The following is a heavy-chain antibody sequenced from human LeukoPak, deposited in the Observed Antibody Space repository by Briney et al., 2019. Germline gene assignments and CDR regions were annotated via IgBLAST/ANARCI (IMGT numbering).Heavy chain of an antibody. D-gene: IGHD6-13*01. Sequence: GGSLRLSCAASGFTFSDYYMSWIRQAPGKGLEWVSYISSSGSTIYYADSVKGRFTISRDNAKSSLYLQMNSLRAEDTAVYYCARDRAGAYSSSWYFDYWGQGTLVTVSS. CDR3: ARDRAGAYSSSWYFDY. CDR1: GFTFSDYY. V-gene: IGHV3-11*04. J-gene: IGHJ4*02. CDR2: ISSSGSTI.